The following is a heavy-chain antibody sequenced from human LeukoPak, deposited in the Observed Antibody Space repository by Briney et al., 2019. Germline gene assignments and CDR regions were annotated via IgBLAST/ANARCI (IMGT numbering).Heavy chain of an antibody. Sequence: SETLSLTCTVSAASISGFYWSWIRQSPGKGLEWIGEIDHSGSINYNPSLKSRVTMSVDTSKNQFSLKLSSVTAADTAVYYCARGYGVWFGELYDYWGQGTLVTVSS. CDR1: AASISGFY. D-gene: IGHD3-10*01. CDR3: ARGYGVWFGELYDY. J-gene: IGHJ4*02. CDR2: IDHSGSI. V-gene: IGHV4-34*01.